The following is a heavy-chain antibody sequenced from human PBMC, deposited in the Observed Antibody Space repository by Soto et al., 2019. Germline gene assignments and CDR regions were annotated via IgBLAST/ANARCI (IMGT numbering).Heavy chain of an antibody. V-gene: IGHV3-74*01. CDR2: INEDGTRT. CDR1: EFTLSTYW. J-gene: IGHJ3*01. Sequence: EVQLVESGGELVQPGGSLRLSWVGAEFTLSTYWMHWVRQAPGRGLVWVSRINEDGTRTVYADSVKGRFTISRGDATTTLYLQLNSLRAEDTAVYYCAREGSNLDAFDVWGQGKMVTVSS. D-gene: IGHD4-4*01. CDR3: AREGSNLDAFDV.